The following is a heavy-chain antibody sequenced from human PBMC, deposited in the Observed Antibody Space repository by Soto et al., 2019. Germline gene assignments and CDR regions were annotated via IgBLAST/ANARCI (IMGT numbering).Heavy chain of an antibody. CDR1: GGSISSSSYY. CDR2: INHSGST. V-gene: IGHV4-34*01. Sequence: SETLSLTCAVYGGSISSSSYYWSWIRQPPGKRLEWIGEINHSGSTNYNPSLKSRVTISVDTSKNQFSLKLSSVTAADTAVYYCARGSDPAYYYGSGSPYYYGMDVWGQGTTVTVSS. J-gene: IGHJ6*02. D-gene: IGHD3-10*01. CDR3: ARGSDPAYYYGSGSPYYYGMDV.